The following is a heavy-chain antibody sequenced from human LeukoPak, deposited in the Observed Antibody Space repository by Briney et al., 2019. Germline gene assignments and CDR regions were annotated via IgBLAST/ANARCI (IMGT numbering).Heavy chain of an antibody. Sequence: PSETLSLTCTVSGGSISSYYWSWIRQPPGKGLEWIGYIYYSGSTNYNPSLKSRVTISVDTSKNQFSLKLSSVTAADTAVYYCARFGDIVVVPAAMDAFDIWGQGTMVTVSS. CDR3: ARFGDIVVVPAAMDAFDI. D-gene: IGHD2-2*01. V-gene: IGHV4-59*01. J-gene: IGHJ3*02. CDR2: IYYSGST. CDR1: GGSISSYY.